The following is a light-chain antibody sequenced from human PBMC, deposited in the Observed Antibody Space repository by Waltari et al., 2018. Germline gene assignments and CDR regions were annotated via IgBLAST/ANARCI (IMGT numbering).Light chain of an antibody. V-gene: IGKV3-20*01. CDR2: DAS. J-gene: IGKJ1*01. CDR3: QKYGTLPAT. Sequence: EVMLTQSPGPLSLSPGERATLSCRASQSVSRTLAWYQQKLGQAPRLLIYDASRRATGIPDRFSGSGSGTDFSLTISRLEPEDFAVYYCQKYGTLPATFGQGTKVEIK. CDR1: QSVSRT.